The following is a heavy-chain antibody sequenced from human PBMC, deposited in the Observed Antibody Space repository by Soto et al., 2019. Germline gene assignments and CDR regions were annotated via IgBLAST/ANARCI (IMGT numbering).Heavy chain of an antibody. CDR2: IYHTGTT. V-gene: IGHV4-30-2*01. CDR1: GGSINRGGYS. Sequence: SETLSLTCTVSGGSINRGGYSWTWIRQPPGKGLEWIGFIYHTGTTYYNPSLKSRVTISVDRSKNQFSLKLNSVTAADTAVYYCTRGLFSGSSYSGSWYYFDSWGQGTMVT. J-gene: IGHJ4*02. D-gene: IGHD1-26*01. CDR3: TRGLFSGSSYSGSWYYFDS.